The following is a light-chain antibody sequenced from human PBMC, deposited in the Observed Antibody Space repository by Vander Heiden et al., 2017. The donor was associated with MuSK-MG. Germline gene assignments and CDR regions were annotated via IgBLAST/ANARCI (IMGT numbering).Light chain of an antibody. V-gene: IGKV1-39*01. CDR2: AAT. J-gene: IGKJ4*01. CDR1: QSISSY. Sequence: DIHMTQSPSSLSASVGDRVTITCRASQSISSYLNWCPQEPGEAPKRLHYAATSLQSGILARFSGRGYGRDFTITSRSKQPGDIAADYGQQSDSNPPITFGGGTKVEIK. CDR3: QQSDSNPPIT.